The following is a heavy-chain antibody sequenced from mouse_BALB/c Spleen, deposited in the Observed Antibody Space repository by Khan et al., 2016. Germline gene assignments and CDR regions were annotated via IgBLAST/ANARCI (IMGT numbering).Heavy chain of an antibody. V-gene: IGHV1S135*01. D-gene: IGHD1-1*01. J-gene: IGHJ4*01. Sequence: EVQLQESGPELMKPGASVKISCKASGYSFTSYYMHWVKQSHGKSLEWIGYIDPFNGGTSYNQKFKGKATLTVDKSSSTAYMHLSSLTSEDSAVYYCASSTQSVYAMDYWGQGTSVTVSS. CDR1: GYSFTSYY. CDR3: ASSTQSVYAMDY. CDR2: IDPFNGGT.